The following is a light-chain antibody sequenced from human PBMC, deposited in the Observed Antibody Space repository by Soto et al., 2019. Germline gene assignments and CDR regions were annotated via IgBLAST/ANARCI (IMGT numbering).Light chain of an antibody. Sequence: EIVLTQSPGTLSLSPGERATLSCRARQSGSGSYVAWYQQKPGQSPRLLISDASSRATGIPDRFSGSGSGTDFTLTIIRLEPEDFAVYYCQQYATRPWTFGQGTKVESK. J-gene: IGKJ1*01. CDR3: QQYATRPWT. V-gene: IGKV3-20*01. CDR2: DAS. CDR1: QSGSGSY.